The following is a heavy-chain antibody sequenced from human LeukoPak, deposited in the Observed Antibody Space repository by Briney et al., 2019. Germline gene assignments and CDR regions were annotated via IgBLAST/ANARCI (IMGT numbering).Heavy chain of an antibody. V-gene: IGHV1-2*02. CDR1: GYSFTAYY. J-gene: IGHJ3*02. CDR3: ASKGAGYCRSTTCQGAFDI. CDR2: INPNSGDT. D-gene: IGHD2-2*01. Sequence: ASVKVSCKPSGYSFTAYYMHLVRQAPGQGLEWRGWINPNSGDTKYAQNFQDRVTMTWDTSVSTAYMELSSLTSDDTAVYYCASKGAGYCRSTTCQGAFDIWGQGSMVIVSS.